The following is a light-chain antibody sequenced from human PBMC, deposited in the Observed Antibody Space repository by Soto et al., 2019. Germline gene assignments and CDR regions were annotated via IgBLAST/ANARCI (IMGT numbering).Light chain of an antibody. CDR3: QQYNSYSET. V-gene: IGKV1-5*03. J-gene: IGKJ1*01. Sequence: DIQMTQSPSSLSASLVYRVTITCQASQDISNYLNWYQQKPGKAPKLLIYKASSLESGVPSRFSGSGSGTEFTLTISSLQPDDFATYYCQQYNSYSETFGQGTKVDI. CDR2: KAS. CDR1: QDISNY.